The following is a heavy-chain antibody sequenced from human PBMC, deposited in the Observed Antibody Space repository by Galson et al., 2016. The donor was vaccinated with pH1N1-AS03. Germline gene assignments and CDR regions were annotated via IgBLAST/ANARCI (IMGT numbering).Heavy chain of an antibody. V-gene: IGHV3-74*01. Sequence: SLRLSCAASEFTFSSKWMHWVRQAPGKGPVWVSRINADGSITSYAASVKGRFTISRDNAKNTLYLQMNSLRAEGTAVYYCARGNGRNFDCWGQGTLVTVSS. CDR1: EFTFSSKW. CDR2: INADGSIT. J-gene: IGHJ4*02. CDR3: ARGNGRNFDC. D-gene: IGHD2-8*01.